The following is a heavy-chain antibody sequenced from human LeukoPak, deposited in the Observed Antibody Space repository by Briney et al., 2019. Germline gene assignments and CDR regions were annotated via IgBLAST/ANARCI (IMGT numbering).Heavy chain of an antibody. CDR3: ATIGDRRSGELYRIDY. Sequence: GGSLRLSCAASGFTLSSYVMSWVRQAPGKGPEWVSAMSHSGESTYYADSVKGRFTISRDNSKNTLYLQMNSLRAEDAAVYYCATIGDRRSGELYRIDYWGQGTLVTVSS. V-gene: IGHV3-23*01. CDR1: GFTLSSYV. J-gene: IGHJ4*02. D-gene: IGHD1-26*01. CDR2: MSHSGEST.